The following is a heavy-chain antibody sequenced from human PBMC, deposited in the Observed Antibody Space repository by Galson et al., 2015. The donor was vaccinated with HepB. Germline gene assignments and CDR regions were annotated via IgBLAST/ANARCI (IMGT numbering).Heavy chain of an antibody. CDR1: GFTFNHYG. D-gene: IGHD5-18*01. V-gene: IGHV3-21*01. CDR3: ARDLKAGGYNHGTNWFDP. CDR2: ITGSSSFL. Sequence: SLRLSCAASGFTFNHYGMNWVRQAPGKGLEWVSFITGSSSFLQYADSVKGRFTISRDNANNSLFLQMNSLRAEDSAVYYCARDLKAGGYNHGTNWFDPWGQGTLVTVSS. J-gene: IGHJ5*02.